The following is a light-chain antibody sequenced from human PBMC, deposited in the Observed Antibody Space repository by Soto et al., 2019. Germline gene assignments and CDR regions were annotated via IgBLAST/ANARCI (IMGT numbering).Light chain of an antibody. Sequence: QSVLTQPASVSGSPGQSITISCTGTSSDVGSYNLVSWYQQHPGKAPKLMIYEGSKRPSGVSNRFSGSKSGNTASLTISGLQAEDEADYYCCSYAGSSTLNAVFGGGTKVTVL. CDR2: EGS. V-gene: IGLV2-23*01. J-gene: IGLJ2*01. CDR1: SSDVGSYNL. CDR3: CSYAGSSTLNAV.